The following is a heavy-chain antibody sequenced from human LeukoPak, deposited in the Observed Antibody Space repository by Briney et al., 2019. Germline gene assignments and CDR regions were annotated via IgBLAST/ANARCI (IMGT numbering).Heavy chain of an antibody. J-gene: IGHJ4*02. D-gene: IGHD3-3*01. CDR3: ARDREGGDFWSGYTFDY. Sequence: GGSLRLSCAASGFTFSDYYMSWIRQAPGKGLEWVSYISSSGSTIYYADSVKGRFTISRDNAKNSLYLQMNSLRAEDAAVYYCARDREGGDFWSGYTFDYWGQGTLVTVSS. CDR2: ISSSGSTI. V-gene: IGHV3-11*01. CDR1: GFTFSDYY.